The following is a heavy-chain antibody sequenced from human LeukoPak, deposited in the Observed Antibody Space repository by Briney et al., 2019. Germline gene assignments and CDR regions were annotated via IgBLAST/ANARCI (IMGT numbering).Heavy chain of an antibody. V-gene: IGHV1-2*02. CDR3: AREGQVADDTTWFDP. Sequence: ASVKVSCKASGYTFDDYYLHWVRQAPGHGPEWMGWINPASGGTNTAQKFKGRFTMTRDTSISTAYMEMTGLKFDDTAAYYCAREGQVADDTTWFDPWGQGTLVTVSS. CDR2: INPASGGT. D-gene: IGHD2-15*01. CDR1: GYTFDDYY. J-gene: IGHJ5*02.